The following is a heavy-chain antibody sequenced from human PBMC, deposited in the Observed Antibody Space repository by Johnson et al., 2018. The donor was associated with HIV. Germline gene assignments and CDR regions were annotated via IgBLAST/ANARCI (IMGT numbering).Heavy chain of an antibody. CDR2: ISYDGSNK. CDR3: ARDKANWGPSRDVGAFDI. CDR1: GFTFSSYA. Sequence: VHLVESGGGLVQPGRSMRLSCAASGFTFSSYAMHWVRQAPGKGLEWVAVISYDGSNKYYADSVKGRFTISRDNSKNTLYLQMNSLRAEDTAVYYCARDKANWGPSRDVGAFDIWGQGTMVTVSS. V-gene: IGHV3-30*04. D-gene: IGHD7-27*01. J-gene: IGHJ3*02.